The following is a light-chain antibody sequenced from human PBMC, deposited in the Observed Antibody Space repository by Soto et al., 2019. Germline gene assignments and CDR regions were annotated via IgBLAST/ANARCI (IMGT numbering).Light chain of an antibody. Sequence: ILTHSLVTLSLSPGQTAPLTCRASQSVSSSYFGWYQQKLGQAPRLLIYGASSRATGIPDRFSGSGSGTDFTLTISRLEPEDFAVYYCQQYGSSPQTFGQGTKVDIK. CDR1: QSVSSSY. V-gene: IGKV3-20*01. CDR2: GAS. CDR3: QQYGSSPQT. J-gene: IGKJ1*01.